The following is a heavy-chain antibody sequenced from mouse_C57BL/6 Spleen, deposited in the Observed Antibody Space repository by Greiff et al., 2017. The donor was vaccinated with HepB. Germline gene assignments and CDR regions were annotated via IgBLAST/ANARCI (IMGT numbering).Heavy chain of an antibody. Sequence: VQLQQSGADLAKPGASVKLSCKASGYTFTSYWMHWVKQRPGQGLEWIGYINPSSGYTKYNQTFKDKSTLTADNSSSTAYMQMSSLTYEDSAVYYCASGGDFGSSWYFDALGTGATVTVAS. CDR1: GYTFTSYW. D-gene: IGHD1-1*01. V-gene: IGHV1-7*01. CDR2: INPSSGYT. J-gene: IGHJ1*03. CDR3: ASGGDFGSSWYFDA.